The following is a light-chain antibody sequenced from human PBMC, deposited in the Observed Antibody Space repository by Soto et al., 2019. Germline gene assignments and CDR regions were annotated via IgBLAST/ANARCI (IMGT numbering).Light chain of an antibody. V-gene: IGKV3-15*01. Sequence: EIVITQSPSTLSVSLGETATLSCRASQSVSSNLAWYQQKPGQAPSLLIYGASTRATGIPARFSGSGSGTEFTLTISSLQSEDFAVYYCQQYNNWPPTFGQGTKVDIK. CDR3: QQYNNWPPT. CDR1: QSVSSN. CDR2: GAS. J-gene: IGKJ1*01.